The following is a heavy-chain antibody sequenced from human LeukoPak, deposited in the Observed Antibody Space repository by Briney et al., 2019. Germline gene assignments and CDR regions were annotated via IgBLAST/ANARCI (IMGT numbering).Heavy chain of an antibody. D-gene: IGHD6-19*01. CDR1: GFTFSSYS. J-gene: IGHJ6*03. CDR3: AREGGSSCWDRWYYYYMDV. V-gene: IGHV3-21*01. CDR2: ISSSSSYI. Sequence: GGSLRLSCAASGFTFSSYSMNWVRQAPGKGLEWVSSISSSSSYIYYADSVKGRFTISRGNAKNALYLQMNSLRAEDTAVYYCAREGGSSCWDRWYYYYMDVWGKGTTVTISS.